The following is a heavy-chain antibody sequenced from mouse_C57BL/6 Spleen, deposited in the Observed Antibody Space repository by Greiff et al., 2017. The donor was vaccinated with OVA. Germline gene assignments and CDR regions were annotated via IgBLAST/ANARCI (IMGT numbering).Heavy chain of an antibody. D-gene: IGHD1-1*01. CDR3: SRNSGSSFVFDY. J-gene: IGHJ2*01. Sequence: VQLVESGPGLVAPSQSLSLTCTVSGFSLTSYAISWVRQPPGKGLEWLGVIWTGGGTNYYSAPKSSLSISKDNAKNQVFLKMNSLQTDDTARYDCSRNSGSSFVFDYWGQGTTLTVSS. CDR2: IWTGGGT. CDR1: GFSLTSYA. V-gene: IGHV2-9-1*01.